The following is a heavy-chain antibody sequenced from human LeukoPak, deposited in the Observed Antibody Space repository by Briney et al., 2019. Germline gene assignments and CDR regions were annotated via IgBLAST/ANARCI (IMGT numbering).Heavy chain of an antibody. D-gene: IGHD5-12*01. CDR1: GFTFSDYE. CDR2: ISRSGGAT. V-gene: IGHV3-48*03. CDR3: ARGDIVTPYFFDY. J-gene: IGHJ4*02. Sequence: GGSLRLSCTASGFTFSDYEMIWVRQAPGKGLECVSYISRSGGATYYADSVKGRFTISRDNAENSVYLQMNSLRAEDTAVYYCARGDIVTPYFFDYWGQGTLVTVSS.